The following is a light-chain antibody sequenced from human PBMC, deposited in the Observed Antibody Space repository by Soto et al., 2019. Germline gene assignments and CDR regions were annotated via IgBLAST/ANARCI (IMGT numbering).Light chain of an antibody. Sequence: QSALTQPPSASGSPGQSVTISCTGTSSDVGGYNYVSWYQQHPGKAPKVMIYEVSKRPSGVPDRFSGSKSGNTASLTVSGLQAEDEAYYYCSSYAGSNNLVFGGGTQLTAL. CDR3: SSYAGSNNLV. V-gene: IGLV2-8*01. CDR1: SSDVGGYNY. CDR2: EVS. J-gene: IGLJ2*01.